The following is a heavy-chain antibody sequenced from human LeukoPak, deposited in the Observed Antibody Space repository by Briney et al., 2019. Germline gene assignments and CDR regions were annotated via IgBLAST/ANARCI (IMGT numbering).Heavy chain of an antibody. Sequence: GGSLRLSCAASGITFSNYSLNWVRQAPGKGLEWVSTINRNSEYIYYADSVKGRFTVSRDNAKNSLYLQMNSLRAEDTAVYYCVRDGGVSGYDLLDYWGQGTLVTVSS. CDR2: INRNSEYI. CDR1: GITFSNYS. V-gene: IGHV3-21*01. J-gene: IGHJ4*02. D-gene: IGHD5-12*01. CDR3: VRDGGVSGYDLLDY.